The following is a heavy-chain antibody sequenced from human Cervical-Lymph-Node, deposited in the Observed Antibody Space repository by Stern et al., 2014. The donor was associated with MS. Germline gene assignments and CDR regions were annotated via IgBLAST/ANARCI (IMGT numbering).Heavy chain of an antibody. CDR3: ARVIGDGYDSLDD. CDR2: ISAILGTT. Sequence: QVQLVQSGAEVRKPGSSVQVSCKVSGGTLSSNTIVWVRQAPGQGLQWMGGISAILGTTDYVQKFHDRVTITADESTNTVYMEVTSLTSEDTAVYYCARVIGDGYDSLDDWGQGTLVTVSS. CDR1: GGTLSSNT. D-gene: IGHD5-24*01. J-gene: IGHJ4*02. V-gene: IGHV1-69*01.